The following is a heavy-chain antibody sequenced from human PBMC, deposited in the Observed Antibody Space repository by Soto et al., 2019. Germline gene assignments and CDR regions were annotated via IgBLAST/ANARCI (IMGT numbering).Heavy chain of an antibody. CDR1: GGSFSGYY. CDR3: ANGLGPTTGIDY. V-gene: IGHV4-34*01. J-gene: IGHJ4*02. CDR2: INHSGST. Sequence: PSETLSLTCAVYGGSFSGYYWSWIRQPPGKGLEWIGEINHSGSTNYNPSLKSRVTISLDTSKNQFSLKLSSVTAADTAVYYCANGLGPTTGIDYWGRGTLVTVSS. D-gene: IGHD3-9*01.